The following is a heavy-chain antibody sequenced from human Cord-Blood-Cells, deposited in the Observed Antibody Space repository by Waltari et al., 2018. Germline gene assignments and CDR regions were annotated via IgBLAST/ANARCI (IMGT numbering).Heavy chain of an antibody. CDR1: GGTSSSYA. D-gene: IGHD7-27*01. CDR3: AREGANWGALDY. Sequence: QVQLVQSGAEVTKPASSVKVSCKSSGGTSSSYAISCLRQAPGQGLEWMGGIITIFGTANYAQKFQGRVTITADESTSTAYMELSSLRSEDTAVYYCAREGANWGALDYWGQGTLVTVSS. V-gene: IGHV1-69*01. J-gene: IGHJ4*02. CDR2: IITIFGTA.